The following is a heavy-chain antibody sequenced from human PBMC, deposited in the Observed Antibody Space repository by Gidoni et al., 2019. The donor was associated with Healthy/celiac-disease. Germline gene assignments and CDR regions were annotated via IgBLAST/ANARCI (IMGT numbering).Heavy chain of an antibody. Sequence: QMQLVQSGAEVKKTGSSVKVSCKASGYTFTYRYLHWVRQAPGQALEWMGWITPFNGNPHYAQKFQDRVTITRDRSMSTAYMELSSLRSEDTAMYYCARSIAAAGTLCFDPWGQGTLVTVSS. V-gene: IGHV1-45*02. CDR3: ARSIAAAGTLCFDP. D-gene: IGHD6-13*01. J-gene: IGHJ5*02. CDR1: GYTFTYRY. CDR2: ITPFNGNP.